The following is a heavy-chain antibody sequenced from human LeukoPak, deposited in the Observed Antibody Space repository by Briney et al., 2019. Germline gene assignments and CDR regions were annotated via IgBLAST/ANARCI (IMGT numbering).Heavy chain of an antibody. CDR2: ISSSSSTI. D-gene: IGHD3-3*01. CDR3: ARDGDFWSGYYPYYFDY. Sequence: GGSLRLSCAASGFTFSSYSMNWFRQAPGKGLEWVSYISSSSSTIYYADSVKGRFTISRDNAKNSLYLQMNSLRAEDTAVYYCARDGDFWSGYYPYYFDYWGQGTLVTVSS. J-gene: IGHJ4*02. CDR1: GFTFSSYS. V-gene: IGHV3-48*01.